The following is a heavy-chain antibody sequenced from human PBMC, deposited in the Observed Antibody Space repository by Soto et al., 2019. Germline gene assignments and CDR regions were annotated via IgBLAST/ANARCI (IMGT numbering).Heavy chain of an antibody. CDR3: ASFRVAATVVRYYYGMDV. CDR1: GGSFSGYY. CDR2: INHSGST. Sequence: PSETLSLTCAVYGGSFSGYYWSWIRQPPGKGLEWIGEINHSGSTNYNPSLKSRVTISVDTSKNQFSLKLSSVTAADTAVYYCASFRVAATVVRYYYGMDVWGQGTTVTVSS. D-gene: IGHD2-15*01. V-gene: IGHV4-34*01. J-gene: IGHJ6*02.